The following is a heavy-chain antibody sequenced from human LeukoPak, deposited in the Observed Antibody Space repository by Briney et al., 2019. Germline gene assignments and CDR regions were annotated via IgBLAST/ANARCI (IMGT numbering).Heavy chain of an antibody. V-gene: IGHV4-39*01. CDR1: GGSISSSYYY. J-gene: IGHJ5*02. D-gene: IGHD3-9*01. CDR2: IYYSGST. CDR3: ARGPRYYDILTGYSNWFDP. Sequence: PSETLSLTCTVSGGSISSSYYYWGWIRQPPGKGLEWIGSIYYSGSTYYNPSLKSRVTISVDTSKNQFSLKLSSVTAADTAVYYCARGPRYYDILTGYSNWFDPWGQGTLVTVSS.